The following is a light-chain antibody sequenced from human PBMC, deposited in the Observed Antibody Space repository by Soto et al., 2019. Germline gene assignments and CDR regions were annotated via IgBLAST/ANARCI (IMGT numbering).Light chain of an antibody. CDR3: QSYDSSTVV. CDR1: SGSIARNY. Sequence: NFMLIQPHSVSESPGKTVTIPCTRSSGSIARNYVQWYQQRPDSAPTTVIYEDNQRPSGVPDRFSGSIDGSSNSASLTISGLKTEDEADYYCQSYDSSTVVFGGGTKLTVL. J-gene: IGLJ2*01. V-gene: IGLV6-57*04. CDR2: EDN.